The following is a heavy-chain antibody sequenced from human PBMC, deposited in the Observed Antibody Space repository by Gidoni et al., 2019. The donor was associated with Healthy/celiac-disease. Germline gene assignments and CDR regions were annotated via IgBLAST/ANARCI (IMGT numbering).Heavy chain of an antibody. CDR3: ARQLRGPYDILTGPLDY. V-gene: IGHV4-39*01. CDR1: GGSIISSSYY. D-gene: IGHD3-9*01. CDR2: IYYSGST. Sequence: QLQLQESGPGLVKPSETLSLTCTVSGGSIISSSYYWGWIRQPPGKGLEWIGSIYYSGSTYYNPSLKSRVTISVDTSKNQFSLKLSSVTAADTAVYYCARQLRGPYDILTGPLDYWGQGTLVTVSS. J-gene: IGHJ4*02.